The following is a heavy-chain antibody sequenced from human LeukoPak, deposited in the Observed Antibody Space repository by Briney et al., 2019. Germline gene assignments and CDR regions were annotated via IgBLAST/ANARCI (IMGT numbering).Heavy chain of an antibody. V-gene: IGHV3-30-3*01. J-gene: IGHJ4*02. Sequence: PGGSLRLSCAASGFTFSSYAMHWVRQAPGKGLEWVAVISYDGSNKYYADSVKGRFTISRDNSKNTLYLQMNSLRAEDTAVYYCASIAAVDGYWGQGTLVTVSS. D-gene: IGHD6-13*01. CDR3: ASIAAVDGY. CDR1: GFTFSSYA. CDR2: ISYDGSNK.